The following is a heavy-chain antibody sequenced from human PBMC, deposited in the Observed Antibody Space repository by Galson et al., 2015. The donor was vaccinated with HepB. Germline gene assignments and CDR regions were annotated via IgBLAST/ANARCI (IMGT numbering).Heavy chain of an antibody. CDR1: GLTFSTYS. J-gene: IGHJ6*03. CDR3: ARGGNYFYYYMDV. D-gene: IGHD1-26*01. CDR2: ISSSGDTI. V-gene: IGHV3-48*01. Sequence: SLRLSCAVPGLTFSTYSMNWVRQAPGKGLEWVSYISSSGDTIYYADSVKGRFSISRDSAKNSLYLQMNSLRPEDTAIYYCARGGNYFYYYMDVWGKGTTVTISS.